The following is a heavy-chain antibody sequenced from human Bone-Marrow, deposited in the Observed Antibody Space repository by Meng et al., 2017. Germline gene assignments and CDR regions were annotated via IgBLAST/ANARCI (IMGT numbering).Heavy chain of an antibody. Sequence: EVQLVGSGGGLVKPGESLRLSCAASGFYFPNAYMGWARQAPGKGLEWVGRIKSNPDGGTIDYAAAVKGRFTISRDDSKNMVYLQMNSLKSEDTAVYYCFGHIDYWGQGTLVTVSS. CDR1: GFYFPNAY. CDR2: IKSNPDGGTI. CDR3: FGHIDY. J-gene: IGHJ4*02. D-gene: IGHD3-16*01. V-gene: IGHV3-15*01.